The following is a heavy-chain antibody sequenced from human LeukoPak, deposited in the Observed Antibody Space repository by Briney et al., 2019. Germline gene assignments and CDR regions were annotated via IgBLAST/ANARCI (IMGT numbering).Heavy chain of an antibody. CDR3: VKALGGSGSY. CDR2: IRNDGTKE. CDR1: GFTFSGYG. D-gene: IGHD3-10*01. V-gene: IGHV3-30*02. Sequence: GSLRLSCAASGFTFSGYGMSWVRQAPGKGLEWVAFIRNDGTKEYHADSVKGRFSISRDNPKNTLYLQMNSLSVEDTAIYYCVKALGGSGSYWGQGTSVIVSS. J-gene: IGHJ4*02.